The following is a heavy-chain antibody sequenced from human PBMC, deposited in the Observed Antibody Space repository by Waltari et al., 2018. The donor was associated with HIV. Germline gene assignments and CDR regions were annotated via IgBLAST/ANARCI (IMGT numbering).Heavy chain of an antibody. Sequence: QVRLVQSGAEVKKPGSSVKVSCKASRGTFSNYVISWVRQAPGQGLQWMGGIIPIFGPPNCAQRFQGRLTITADESTSTAYMELSSLRSEDTAVYYCARSAGGYSDALGSGYYYGMDVWGHGTTVSVSS. D-gene: IGHD5-18*01. CDR2: IIPIFGPP. CDR3: ARSAGGYSDALGSGYYYGMDV. V-gene: IGHV1-69*12. CDR1: RGTFSNYV. J-gene: IGHJ6*02.